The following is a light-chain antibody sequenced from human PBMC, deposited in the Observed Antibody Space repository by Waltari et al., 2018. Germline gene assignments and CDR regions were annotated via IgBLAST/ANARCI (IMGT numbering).Light chain of an antibody. CDR3: NSRDSSGNHLVV. CDR1: SLRSYY. V-gene: IGLV3-19*01. CDR2: GKN. Sequence: SSELTQDPAVSVALGQTVRITCQGDSLRSYYASWYQQKPGQAPVLVICGKNNRPSGIPDRFSGSSSGNTASLTITGAQAEDEADYYCNSRDSSGNHLVVFGGGTKLTVL. J-gene: IGLJ2*01.